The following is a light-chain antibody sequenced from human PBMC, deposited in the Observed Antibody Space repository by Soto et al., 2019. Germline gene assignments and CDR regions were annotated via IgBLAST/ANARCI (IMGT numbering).Light chain of an antibody. J-gene: IGLJ2*01. CDR1: SSDVGAYNL. V-gene: IGLV2-23*01. CDR2: EGS. CDR3: CSYAGSRTFV. Sequence: QPVLTQPASVSGSPEQSITISCTGTSSDVGAYNLVSWYQQHPGKAPRLIIYEGSKRPSGISHRFSGSKSDNTASLTISGLRAEDEAHYHCCSYAGSRTFVFGGGTKVTVL.